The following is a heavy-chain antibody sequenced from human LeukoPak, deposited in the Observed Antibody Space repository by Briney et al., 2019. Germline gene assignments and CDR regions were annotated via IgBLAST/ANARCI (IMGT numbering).Heavy chain of an antibody. CDR3: ARDPYSGTYGDTYYYYMDV. J-gene: IGHJ6*03. D-gene: IGHD1-26*01. CDR1: GFTFSNYG. CDR2: IRYDGINK. V-gene: IGHV3-30*02. Sequence: GGSLRLSCAASGFTFSNYGMHWVRQAPGKGLEWVAFIRYDGINKYYADSVKGRFTISRDNSKNTLYQQMNSLRAEDTAVYYCARDPYSGTYGDTYYYYMDVWGKGTTVTISS.